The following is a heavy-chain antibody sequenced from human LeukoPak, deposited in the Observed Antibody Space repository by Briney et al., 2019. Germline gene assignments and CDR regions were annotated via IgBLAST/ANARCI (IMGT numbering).Heavy chain of an antibody. CDR2: INYSGTT. J-gene: IGHJ6*03. CDR3: ARVVSGAYYYYYYYMDV. D-gene: IGHD1-26*01. Sequence: SETLSLTCSVSGGSLTSSSYYWGWIRQPPGTGPEWIATINYSGTTHYNPSLQSRVTMSADTSNSQFSLKVNSVTAADTAVYYCARVVSGAYYYYYYYMDVWGKGTTVTISS. V-gene: IGHV4-39*07. CDR1: GGSLTSSSYY.